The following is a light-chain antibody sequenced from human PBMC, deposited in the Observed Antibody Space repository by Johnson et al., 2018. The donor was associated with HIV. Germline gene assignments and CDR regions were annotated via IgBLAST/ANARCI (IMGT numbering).Light chain of an antibody. Sequence: QSVLTQPPSVSAAPGQKVTISCSGSSSNIRNNYVSWYQQLPGTAPKLLIYENNKRTSGIPDRFSGSKSGTSATLGITGLQTGDEAYYYCGTWDSSLSAVVFGAGTKVTGL. CDR2: ENN. J-gene: IGLJ1*01. V-gene: IGLV1-51*02. CDR1: SSNIRNNY. CDR3: GTWDSSLSAVV.